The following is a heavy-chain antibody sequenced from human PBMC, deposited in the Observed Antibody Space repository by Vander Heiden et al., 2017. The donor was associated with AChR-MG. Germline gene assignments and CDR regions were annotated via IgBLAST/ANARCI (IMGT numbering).Heavy chain of an antibody. D-gene: IGHD4-17*01. J-gene: IGHJ4*02. V-gene: IGHV3-11*01. Sequence: QVQLVESGGGLVTPGGSLRLSCAASGFTFSDYYMSGIRQAPGKGLEWVSYISSSGSTIYYADSVKGRFTISRDNAKNSLYLQMNSLRAEDTAVYYCARDPPTADYGDYGEENPPDYWGQGTLVTVSS. CDR3: ARDPPTADYGDYGEENPPDY. CDR1: GFTFSDYY. CDR2: ISSSGSTI.